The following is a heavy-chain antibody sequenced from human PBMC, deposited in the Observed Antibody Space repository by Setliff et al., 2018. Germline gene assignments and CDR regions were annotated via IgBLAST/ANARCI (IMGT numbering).Heavy chain of an antibody. J-gene: IGHJ5*02. V-gene: IGHV4-59*01. CDR2: IYSSGSS. CDR1: GGTISSSY. D-gene: IGHD3-22*01. Sequence: LSLTCSVSGGTISSSYWTWIRQPPGKGLEWIGYIYSSGSSNYNPSLKSRVTISVDTSKNQFSLRLSSVTAADTAVYYCARAAKYDSSGYYGFWFDPWGQGNLVTVSS. CDR3: ARAAKYDSSGYYGFWFDP.